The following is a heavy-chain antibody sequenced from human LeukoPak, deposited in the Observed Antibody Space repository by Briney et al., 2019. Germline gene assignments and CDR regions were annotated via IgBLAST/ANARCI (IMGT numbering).Heavy chain of an antibody. V-gene: IGHV4-34*11. J-gene: IGHJ4*02. CDR3: ARYAYDSSGYYSFDH. Sequence: SETLSLTCAVYGGSFSGYYWSWIRQPPGKGLEWIGYIYYTGTTDYNPSLKSRVTISVDTSKNQFSLNLISVTAADTAVYYCARYAYDSSGYYSFDHWGQGTLVTVSS. D-gene: IGHD3-22*01. CDR1: GGSFSGYY. CDR2: IYYTGTT.